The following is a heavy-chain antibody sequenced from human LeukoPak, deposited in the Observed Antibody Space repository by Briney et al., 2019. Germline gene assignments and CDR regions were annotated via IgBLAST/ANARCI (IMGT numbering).Heavy chain of an antibody. CDR3: ARVGGGTYYYDSSGYWFDY. D-gene: IGHD3-22*01. Sequence: PSETLSLTCTVSGGSISSGGYYWSWIRQHPGKGLEWIGYIYYSGNTYYNPSLKSRVTISVDTSKNQFSLKLSSVTAADTAVYYCARVGGGTYYYDSSGYWFDYWGQGTLVTVSS. CDR1: GGSISSGGYY. V-gene: IGHV4-31*03. CDR2: IYYSGNT. J-gene: IGHJ4*02.